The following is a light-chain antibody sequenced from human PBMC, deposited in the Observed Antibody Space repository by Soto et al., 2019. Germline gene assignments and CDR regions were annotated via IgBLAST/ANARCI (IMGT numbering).Light chain of an antibody. J-gene: IGKJ1*01. CDR2: RAS. V-gene: IGKV1-5*03. Sequence: DIQMTQSPSTLSASVGARVRITCRASQSIGSWLAWYQQKPGKAPKLLIYRASNLESGVPSRFTGSGPGTEFTLTISSLQPEDCATYYCQRYNSYATFGQGTKVDIK. CDR3: QRYNSYAT. CDR1: QSIGSW.